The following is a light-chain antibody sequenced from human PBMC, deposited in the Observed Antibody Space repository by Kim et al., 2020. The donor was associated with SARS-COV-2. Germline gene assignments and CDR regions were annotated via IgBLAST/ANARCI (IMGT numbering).Light chain of an antibody. V-gene: IGLV2-14*03. CDR3: TSYTTSTILV. J-gene: IGLJ2*01. CDR2: DVS. CDR1: RNDIGSYKY. Sequence: QSALTQPASVSGSPGQSITISCSGTRNDIGSYKYVSWYQQHPGKAPQLVIYDVSNRPSGVSNRFSGSKSGYTASLTISGLQPEDEGDYYCTSYTTSTILVFGGGTRVTVL.